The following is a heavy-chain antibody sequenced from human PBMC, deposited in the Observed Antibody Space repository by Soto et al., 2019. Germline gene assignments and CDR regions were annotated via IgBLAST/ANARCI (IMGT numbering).Heavy chain of an antibody. CDR2: IYSGGST. CDR1: GFTFSSYS. D-gene: IGHD2-21*01. CDR3: ARSPVVVIANYWYFDL. V-gene: IGHV3-66*01. J-gene: IGHJ2*01. Sequence: GGSLRLSCAASGFTFSSYSMSWVRQAPGKGLEWVSVIYSGGSTYYADSVKGRFTISRDNSKNTLYLQMNSLRAEDTAVYYCARSPVVVIANYWYFDLWGRGTLVTVSS.